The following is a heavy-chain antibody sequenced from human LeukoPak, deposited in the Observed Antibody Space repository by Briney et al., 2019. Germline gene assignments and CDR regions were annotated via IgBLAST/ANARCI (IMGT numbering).Heavy chain of an antibody. Sequence: PGGSLRLSCAASGFILSSHGMSWVRQAPGKRLEWVSTVTSRGGTDYTDSVKGRFIISRDNSKNTLLLQMNSLRAEDTAVYHCATTRPYGTTWAGAFEDWGQGTPVTVSS. CDR2: VTSRGGT. V-gene: IGHV3-23*01. CDR1: GFILSSHG. D-gene: IGHD6-19*01. J-gene: IGHJ4*01. CDR3: ATTRPYGTTWAGAFED.